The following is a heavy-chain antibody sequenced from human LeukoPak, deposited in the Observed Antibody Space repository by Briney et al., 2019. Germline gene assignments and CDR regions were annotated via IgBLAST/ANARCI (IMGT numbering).Heavy chain of an antibody. J-gene: IGHJ6*03. D-gene: IGHD3-22*01. CDR3: AKDKTRSTMIVRGYYMDV. V-gene: IGHV3-9*01. CDR2: ISWNSGSI. Sequence: GGSLRLSCAASGFTFDDYAMHWVRQAPGKGLEWVSGISWNSGSIGYADSVKGRSTISRDNAKNSLYLQMNSLRAEDTALYYCAKDKTRSTMIVRGYYMDVWGKGTTVTVSS. CDR1: GFTFDDYA.